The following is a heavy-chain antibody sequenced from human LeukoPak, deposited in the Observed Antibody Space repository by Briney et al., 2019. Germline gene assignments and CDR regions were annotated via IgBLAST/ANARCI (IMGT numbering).Heavy chain of an antibody. V-gene: IGHV1-69*02. Sequence: SVKVSCKASGGTFSSYTISWVRQSPGQGLEWMGRIIPILGIANYAQKFQGRVTITADKSTSTAYMELSSLRSEDTAVYYCARGGSYDSSGSQFDYWGQGTLVTVSS. CDR3: ARGGSYDSSGSQFDY. CDR1: GGTFSSYT. CDR2: IIPILGIA. J-gene: IGHJ4*02. D-gene: IGHD3-22*01.